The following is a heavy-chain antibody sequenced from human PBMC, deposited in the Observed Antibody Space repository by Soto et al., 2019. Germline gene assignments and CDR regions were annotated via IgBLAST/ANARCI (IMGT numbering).Heavy chain of an antibody. D-gene: IGHD3-3*02. J-gene: IGHJ5*02. CDR1: GDSIISSDFY. CDR3: ARHSLALRKNHWLDP. CDR2: IFYLGSS. V-gene: IGHV4-39*01. Sequence: SETLSLTCSVSGDSIISSDFYWGWVCQPPGKGLEWIGSIFYLGSSYYNPSLKSRVTMSVDTSKNQFSLRLRSVTAADTALYFCARHSLALRKNHWLDPWGQGIMVTVSS.